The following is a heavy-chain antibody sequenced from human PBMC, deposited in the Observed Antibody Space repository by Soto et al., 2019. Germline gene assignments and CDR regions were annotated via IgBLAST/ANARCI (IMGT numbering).Heavy chain of an antibody. CDR1: GCTFNIYT. CDR3: ARESPAGGFHDTSGYYFDS. D-gene: IGHD3-22*01. V-gene: IGHV1-69*13. CDR2: IIPIYGTS. Sequence: ASVKVSCKSSGCTFNIYTIAWVRQAPGRGLEWMGGIIPIYGTSNYAQRFQGRVTISADESSSTAHMELSSLGSEDTAVYYCARESPAGGFHDTSGYYFDSWGQGNMVTVSS. J-gene: IGHJ4*02.